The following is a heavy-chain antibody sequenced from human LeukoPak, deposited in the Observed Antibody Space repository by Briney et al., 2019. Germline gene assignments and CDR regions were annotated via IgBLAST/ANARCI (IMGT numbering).Heavy chain of an antibody. CDR3: ARDRRVYYDSSGYYHFDY. J-gene: IGHJ4*02. D-gene: IGHD3-22*01. Sequence: ASVKVSCKASGYTFTSYGISWVRQAPGQGLEWMGWISAYNGNTNYAQKLQGRVTMTTDTSTSTAYMELRSLRSDDTAVYYCARDRRVYYDSSGYYHFDYWGQGTLVTFSS. CDR1: GYTFTSYG. CDR2: ISAYNGNT. V-gene: IGHV1-18*01.